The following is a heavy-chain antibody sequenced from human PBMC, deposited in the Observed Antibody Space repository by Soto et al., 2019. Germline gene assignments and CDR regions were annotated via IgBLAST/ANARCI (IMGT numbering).Heavy chain of an antibody. CDR1: IGSITSANW. D-gene: IGHD4-17*01. CDR2: IYHTGST. J-gene: IGHJ4*02. V-gene: IGHV4-4*01. Sequence: QVQLQQSRPGLVKTSGTLSLTCAVSIGSITSANWWPWVRQPPGKELEWLGEIYHTGSTNYNPSLKNRVTISVDKSKNQLSLRLFSAADADTAVYCGGAHAGATYGPLDYWGRGTLVTVSS. CDR3: GAHAGATYGPLDY.